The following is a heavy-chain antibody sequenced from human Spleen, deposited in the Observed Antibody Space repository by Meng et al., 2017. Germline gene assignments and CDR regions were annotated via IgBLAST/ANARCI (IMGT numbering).Heavy chain of an antibody. D-gene: IGHD3-3*01. J-gene: IGHJ5*02. CDR1: GGSISSSSSY. V-gene: IGHV4-39*07. Sequence: LSCTVPGGSISSSSSYWGWLRQPPGKGLEWIGSIYYSGSTYYNPSLKSRVTISVDTSKNQFSLKLSSVTAADTAVYYCARAVRITIFGVVIIRGWFDPWGQGTLVTVSS. CDR2: IYYSGST. CDR3: ARAVRITIFGVVIIRGWFDP.